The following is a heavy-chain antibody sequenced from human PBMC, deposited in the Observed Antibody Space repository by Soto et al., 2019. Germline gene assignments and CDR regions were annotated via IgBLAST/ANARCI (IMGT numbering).Heavy chain of an antibody. Sequence: GGSLRLSCAASGFTFSSYGMHWVRQAPGKGLEWVAVISYDGSNKYYADSVKGRFTISRDNSKNTLYLQMNSLRAEDTAVYYYARGGQQLVLRYYYMDVWGKGTTVTVSS. CDR1: GFTFSSYG. CDR2: ISYDGSNK. J-gene: IGHJ6*03. D-gene: IGHD6-13*01. CDR3: ARGGQQLVLRYYYMDV. V-gene: IGHV3-30*03.